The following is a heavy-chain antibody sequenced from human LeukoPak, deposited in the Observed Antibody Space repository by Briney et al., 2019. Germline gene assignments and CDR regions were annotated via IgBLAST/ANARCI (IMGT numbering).Heavy chain of an antibody. V-gene: IGHV3-30*03. CDR1: GFTFSSYG. J-gene: IGHJ4*02. CDR2: ISYDGSNK. CDR3: ARVKSAYYYGSGSYDY. Sequence: GGSLRLSCAASGFTFSSYGMHWVRQAPGKGLEWVTVISYDGSNKYYADSVKGRFTISRDNAKNSLYLQMNSLRAEDTAVYYCARVKSAYYYGSGSYDYWGQRTLVTVSS. D-gene: IGHD3-10*01.